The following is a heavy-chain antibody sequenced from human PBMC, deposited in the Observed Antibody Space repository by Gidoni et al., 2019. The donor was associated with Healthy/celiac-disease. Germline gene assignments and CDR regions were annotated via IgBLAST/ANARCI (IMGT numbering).Heavy chain of an antibody. CDR3: ARGLSEQWLVRRDDAFDI. CDR1: GYTFTSYY. Sequence: QVQLVQSGAEVKKPGASVKLSCKASGYTFTSYYMHWVRQAPGQGLEWMGIINPRGGSTSYAQKFQGRVTMTRDTSTSTVYMDLSSLRSEDTAVYYCARGLSEQWLVRRDDAFDIWGQGTMVTVSS. CDR2: INPRGGST. V-gene: IGHV1-46*01. D-gene: IGHD6-19*01. J-gene: IGHJ3*02.